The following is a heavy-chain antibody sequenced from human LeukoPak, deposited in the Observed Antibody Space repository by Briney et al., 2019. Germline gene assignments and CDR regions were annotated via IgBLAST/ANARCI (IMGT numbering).Heavy chain of an antibody. J-gene: IGHJ4*02. D-gene: IGHD4/OR15-4a*01. CDR1: GVSISSSSYY. Sequence: PSETLSLTCTVSGVSISSSSYYWGWIRQPPGKGLEWIVSIYSSGSTYYHPSLKSRVTISVDTSKNQFTLKLSSVTAADTAVYYCAKEGTYTYGASDFDYWGQGTLVTVSS. CDR3: AKEGTYTYGASDFDY. V-gene: IGHV4-39*06. CDR2: IYSSGST.